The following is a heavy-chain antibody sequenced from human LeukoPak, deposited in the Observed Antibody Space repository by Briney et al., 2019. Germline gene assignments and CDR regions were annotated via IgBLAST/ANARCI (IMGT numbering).Heavy chain of an antibody. CDR1: GGSISSSSYY. Sequence: PSETLSLTCTVSGGSISSSSYYWGWIRQPPGKGLEWIGSIYYSGSTYYNPSLKSRVTISVGTSKNQFSLKLSSVTAADTAVYYCARQNEEQLIFDYWGQGTLVTVSS. J-gene: IGHJ4*02. D-gene: IGHD6-13*01. V-gene: IGHV4-39*01. CDR2: IYYSGST. CDR3: ARQNEEQLIFDY.